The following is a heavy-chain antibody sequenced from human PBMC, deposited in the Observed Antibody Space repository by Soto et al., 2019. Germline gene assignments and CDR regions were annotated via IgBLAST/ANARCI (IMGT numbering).Heavy chain of an antibody. V-gene: IGHV1-18*01. Sequence: ASVMVSCKASGYTFTSYGISWVRQAPGQGLEWMGWISAYNGNTNYAQKLQGRVTMTTDTSTSTAYMELRSLRSDDTAVYYCAILPTDIVLVPAALQAPPDYWGQ. CDR3: AILPTDIVLVPAALQAPPDY. J-gene: IGHJ4*02. D-gene: IGHD2-2*01. CDR1: GYTFTSYG. CDR2: ISAYNGNT.